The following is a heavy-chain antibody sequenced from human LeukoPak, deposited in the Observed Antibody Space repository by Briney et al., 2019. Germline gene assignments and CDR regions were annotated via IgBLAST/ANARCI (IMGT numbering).Heavy chain of an antibody. D-gene: IGHD3-22*01. CDR3: AKKGEDYYDSSGRYYYYYMDV. CDR1: GFTFSSYG. J-gene: IGHJ6*03. Sequence: GGSLRLSCAASGFTFSSYGMSWVRQAPGKGLEWVSAISGSGGSTYYADSVKGRFTISRDNSKNTLYLQMNSLRAEDTAVYYCAKKGEDYYDSSGRYYYYYMDVWGKGTTVTISS. CDR2: ISGSGGST. V-gene: IGHV3-23*01.